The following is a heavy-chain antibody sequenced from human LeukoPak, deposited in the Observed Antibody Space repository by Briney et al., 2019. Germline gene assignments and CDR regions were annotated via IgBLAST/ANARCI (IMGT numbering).Heavy chain of an antibody. D-gene: IGHD3-22*01. V-gene: IGHV3-7*01. CDR3: ARKDYYDSSGYSNFDY. Sequence: PGRSLRLSCAASGFTFSSYWMSWVRQAPGKGLEWVANIKQDGSEKYYVDSVKGRFTISRDNAKNSLYLQMNSLRAEDTAVYYCARKDYYDSSGYSNFDYWGQGTLVTVSS. CDR1: GFTFSSYW. CDR2: IKQDGSEK. J-gene: IGHJ4*02.